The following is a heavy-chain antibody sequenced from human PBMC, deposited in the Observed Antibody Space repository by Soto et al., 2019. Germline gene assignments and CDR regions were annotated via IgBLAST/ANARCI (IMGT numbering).Heavy chain of an antibody. V-gene: IGHV1-69*08. D-gene: IGHD6-6*01. CDR2: IIPILGIA. Sequence: QVQLVQSGAEVKKPGSSVKVSCKASGGTFSSYTISWVRQAPGQGLEWMGRIIPILGIANYAQKFQGRVTITADKSTSTAYMELSSLRSEVTAVYYCAREYSSSSPYFDYWGQGTLVTVSS. CDR1: GGTFSSYT. CDR3: AREYSSSSPYFDY. J-gene: IGHJ4*02.